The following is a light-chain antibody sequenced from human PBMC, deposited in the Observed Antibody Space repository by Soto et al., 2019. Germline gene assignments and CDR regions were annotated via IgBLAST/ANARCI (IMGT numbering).Light chain of an antibody. CDR1: SSNIGNNN. CDR2: HNT. J-gene: IGLJ2*01. CDR3: AAWDDSLGAVV. Sequence: QSVVTQPPWASATPGQRVTISCSGSSSNIGNNNAYWYQHVPGTAPKLIIHHNTLRPSWVPDRFSGSKSGTSASLAISGLQSDDDSDYYCAAWDDSLGAVVFGGGTKLTVL. V-gene: IGLV1-47*02.